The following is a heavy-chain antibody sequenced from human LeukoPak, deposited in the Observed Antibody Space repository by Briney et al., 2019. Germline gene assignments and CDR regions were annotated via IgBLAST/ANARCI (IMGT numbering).Heavy chain of an antibody. CDR2: ISGSGGST. Sequence: GGSPRLSCAASGFTFSSYGMSWVRQAPGKVLEWVSAISGSGGSTYYADSVKGRFTISRDNPKNTLYLQMNSLRAEDTAVYYCAKAVAGYLFDYWGQGTLVTVSS. V-gene: IGHV3-23*01. CDR3: AKAVAGYLFDY. CDR1: GFTFSSYG. D-gene: IGHD6-19*01. J-gene: IGHJ4*02.